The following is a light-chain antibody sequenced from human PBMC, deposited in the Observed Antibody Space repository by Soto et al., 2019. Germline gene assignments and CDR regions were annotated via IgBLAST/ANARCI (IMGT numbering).Light chain of an antibody. V-gene: IGKV1-39*01. CDR3: QHGYVAPYN. J-gene: IGKJ2*01. CDR2: SAS. CDR1: QDINVY. Sequence: DIQMTQSPSSVSASVGDTVTITCRASQDINVYLNWYQQKPGEVPKLLIYSASSLHSGVPSRFTGSGSETDFTLTIRSLQPEDFATYYCQHGYVAPYNFVQGTKV.